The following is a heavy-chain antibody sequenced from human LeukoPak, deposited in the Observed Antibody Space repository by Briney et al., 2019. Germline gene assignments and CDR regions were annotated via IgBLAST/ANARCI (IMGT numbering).Heavy chain of an antibody. CDR3: ARGPEYYDILTGYLDY. D-gene: IGHD3-9*01. CDR2: ISSSGSTI. Sequence: GGSLRLSCAASGFTFSSYEMNWVRQAPGKGLEWVSYISSSGSTIYYADSVKGRFTISRDNAKNSLYLQMNSLRAEDTAVYYCARGPEYYDILTGYLDYWGQGTLVTVSS. V-gene: IGHV3-48*03. J-gene: IGHJ4*02. CDR1: GFTFSSYE.